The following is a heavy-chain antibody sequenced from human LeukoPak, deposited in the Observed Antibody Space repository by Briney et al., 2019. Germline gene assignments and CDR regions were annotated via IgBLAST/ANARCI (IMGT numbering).Heavy chain of an antibody. CDR3: TRGVKMVDY. J-gene: IGHJ4*02. CDR1: GFTFTNYA. V-gene: IGHV3-33*01. Sequence: GGSLRLSCVASGFTFTNYAMDWVRQAPGKGLEWVAVIWYDGSNKYYADSVKGRFTISRDNSKNTLYLEMNSLRADDTAVYYCTRGVKMVDYWGQGTLVTVSS. CDR2: IWYDGSNK. D-gene: IGHD3-10*01.